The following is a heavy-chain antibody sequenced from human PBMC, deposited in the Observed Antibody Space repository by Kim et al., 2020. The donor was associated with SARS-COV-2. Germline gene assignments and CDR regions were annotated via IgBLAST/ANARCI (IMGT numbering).Heavy chain of an antibody. J-gene: IGHJ6*02. CDR3: ARSPIRYYGMDV. V-gene: IGHV3-53*01. D-gene: IGHD3-9*01. Sequence: YADSVKGRFTISRDISRNTIFLHLRNLRAEDTAVYYWARSPIRYYGMDVWGQGTTVTVSS.